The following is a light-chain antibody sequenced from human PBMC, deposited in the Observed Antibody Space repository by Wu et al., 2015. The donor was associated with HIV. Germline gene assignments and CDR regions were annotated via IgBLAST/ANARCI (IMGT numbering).Light chain of an antibody. CDR1: QSVASF. J-gene: IGKJ2*01. CDR2: DAS. Sequence: IVMTQSPATLSVSPGESATLSCRASQSVASFLAWYQQKPGQAPRLLIYDASNRATGIPARFSGSGSGTDFTLTISSLEPEDFAVYYCQQRRYWPLYTFGQGTKL. V-gene: IGKV3-11*01. CDR3: QQRRYWPLYT.